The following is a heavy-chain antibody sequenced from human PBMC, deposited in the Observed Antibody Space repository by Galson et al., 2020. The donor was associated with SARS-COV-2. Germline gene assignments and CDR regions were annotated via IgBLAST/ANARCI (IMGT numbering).Heavy chain of an antibody. Sequence: GGSLRLSCVASGFTLSSYWMTWFRQAPGKGPEWVANIKQDGSKKYSVDSMEGRFTISRDNAKNSVSLQMSSMRVEDTAVYYCAREANYHDGSVYYDVFDLWGQGTLVIVSS. V-gene: IGHV3-7*05. CDR1: GFTLSSYW. CDR3: AREANYHDGSVYYDVFDL. J-gene: IGHJ3*01. D-gene: IGHD3-22*01. CDR2: IKQDGSKK.